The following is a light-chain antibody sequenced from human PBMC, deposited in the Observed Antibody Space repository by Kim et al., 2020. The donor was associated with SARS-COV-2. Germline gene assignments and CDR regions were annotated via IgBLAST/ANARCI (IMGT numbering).Light chain of an antibody. CDR1: SLRSYY. CDR3: NSRDSSGNHWV. J-gene: IGLJ3*02. Sequence: SSELTQDPAVSVALGQTVRITCQGDSLRSYYASWYQQKPGQAPVLVIYGKNNRPSGIPDRFSGSSSGNTASLTITGAQAEDEADYYCNSRDSSGNHWVFS. V-gene: IGLV3-19*01. CDR2: GKN.